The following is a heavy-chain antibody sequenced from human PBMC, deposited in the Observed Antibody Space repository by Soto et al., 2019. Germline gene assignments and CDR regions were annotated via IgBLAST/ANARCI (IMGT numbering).Heavy chain of an antibody. CDR3: ARDCSGGSCYLPTDYYYYGMDV. D-gene: IGHD2-15*01. J-gene: IGHJ6*02. CDR2: IIPIFGTA. V-gene: IGHV1-69*13. Sequence: SVKVSCKASGGTFSSYAISWVRQAPGQGLEWMGGIIPIFGTANYAQKFQGRVTITADESTSTAYMELSSLRSEDTAVYYCARDCSGGSCYLPTDYYYYGMDVWGQGTTVTVSS. CDR1: GGTFSSYA.